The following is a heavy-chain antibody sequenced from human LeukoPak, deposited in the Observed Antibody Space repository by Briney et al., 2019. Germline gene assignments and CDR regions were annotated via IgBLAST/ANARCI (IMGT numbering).Heavy chain of an antibody. CDR2: ITSGTRT. D-gene: IGHD3-3*01. J-gene: IGHJ6*03. V-gene: IGHV3-53*01. Sequence: GGSLRLSCAASGFTFSSYSMNWVRQAPGKGLEWVSGITSGTRTYYADSVKGRFAISRDNSKNTMYLQMNRLRAEDTAVYYCARGQYYDFWSGYSGALGYYYYMDVWGKGTTVTVSS. CDR3: ARGQYYDFWSGYSGALGYYYYMDV. CDR1: GFTFSSYS.